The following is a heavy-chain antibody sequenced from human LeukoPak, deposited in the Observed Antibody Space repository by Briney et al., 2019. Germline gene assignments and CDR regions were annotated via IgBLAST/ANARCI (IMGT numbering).Heavy chain of an antibody. CDR2: TYYSGST. D-gene: IGHD3-22*01. Sequence: SETLSLTCTVSGGSLSSYYWSWIRQPPGKGLEWIGYTYYSGSTNYNPSLKSRVTISVDTSKNQFSLKLSSVTAADTAVYYCARVGRRYYDSSGYYVYYFDYWGQGTLVTVSS. V-gene: IGHV4-59*01. J-gene: IGHJ4*02. CDR3: ARVGRRYYDSSGYYVYYFDY. CDR1: GGSLSSYY.